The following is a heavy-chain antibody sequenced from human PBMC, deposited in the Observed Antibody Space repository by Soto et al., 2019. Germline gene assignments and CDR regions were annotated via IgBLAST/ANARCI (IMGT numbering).Heavy chain of an antibody. CDR2: ITPMFGTP. V-gene: IGHV1-69*01. Sequence: QVQLVQSGAEVKKPGSSVKVSCKASGGTFSSYTITWVRQAPGQGLEWMGGITPMFGTPNYAQKFRGRVTITADESTSTAYMELISLRSEDTAMYFCARDGTLYDSRAYYYLYWGQGTLVTVSS. CDR3: ARDGTLYDSRAYYYLY. D-gene: IGHD3-22*01. CDR1: GGTFSSYT. J-gene: IGHJ4*02.